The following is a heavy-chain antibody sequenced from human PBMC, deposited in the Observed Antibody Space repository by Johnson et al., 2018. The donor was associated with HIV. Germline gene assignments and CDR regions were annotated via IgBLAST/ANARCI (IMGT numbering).Heavy chain of an antibody. D-gene: IGHD3-3*02. CDR1: GFTFDGYA. V-gene: IGHV3-9*01. CDR3: AREAVPRGLQSAFGGAFDI. Sequence: VQLVESGGGLVQPGRSLRLSCAASGFTFDGYAMYWVRPGPGKGLEWVSGINWNSNSTAYADSVKGRFTISRDNSKNTLYLQMGSLRAEDTAVYYCAREAVPRGLQSAFGGAFDIWGQGTMVTVAS. J-gene: IGHJ3*02. CDR2: INWNSNST.